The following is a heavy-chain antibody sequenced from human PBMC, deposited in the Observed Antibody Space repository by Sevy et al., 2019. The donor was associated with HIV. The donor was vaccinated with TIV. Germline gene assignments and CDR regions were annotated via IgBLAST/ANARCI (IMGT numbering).Heavy chain of an antibody. D-gene: IGHD3-10*01. Sequence: SETLSLTCSVSGGSISNSAYYWGWIRQPPGKGLEWIGNIYYIGNTYYKPSFKSRVTISVDTSKNQFSLQLSSVTAAHTAVYYCARWTMGITMIQGEFDSWGQGTLVSVSS. CDR3: ARWTMGITMIQGEFDS. CDR1: GGSISNSAYY. V-gene: IGHV4-39*01. CDR2: IYYIGNT. J-gene: IGHJ5*01.